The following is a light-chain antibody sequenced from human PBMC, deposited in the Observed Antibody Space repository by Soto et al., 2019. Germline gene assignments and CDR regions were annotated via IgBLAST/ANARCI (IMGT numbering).Light chain of an antibody. Sequence: DFQMTQSPSTLSASVGDRVTITCRASQSISSWLAWYQQKPGKAPKLLIYKASSLESGVPSRFSGSGSGTEFTLTIRGLQPDDFATYYCQQYHSFPLTFGGGTKVEIK. CDR3: QQYHSFPLT. CDR1: QSISSW. V-gene: IGKV1-5*03. CDR2: KAS. J-gene: IGKJ4*01.